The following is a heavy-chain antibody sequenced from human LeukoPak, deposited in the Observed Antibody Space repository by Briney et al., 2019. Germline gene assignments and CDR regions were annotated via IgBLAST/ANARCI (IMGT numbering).Heavy chain of an antibody. Sequence: PSETLSLTCTVSGGSISSSSYYWGWIRQPPGEGLEWIGGIYYSGSTYYNPSLKSRVTISVDTSKNQFSLKLSSVTAADTAVYYCARQGRLLLQYYFDYWGQGTLVTVSS. V-gene: IGHV4-39*01. J-gene: IGHJ4*02. CDR2: IYYSGST. CDR1: GGSISSSSYY. D-gene: IGHD3-22*01. CDR3: ARQGRLLLQYYFDY.